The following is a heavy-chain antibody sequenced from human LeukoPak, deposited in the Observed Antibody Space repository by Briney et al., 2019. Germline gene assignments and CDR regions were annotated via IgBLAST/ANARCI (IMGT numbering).Heavy chain of an antibody. V-gene: IGHV1-46*01. D-gene: IGHD2-2*02. CDR1: GGTFSSYA. J-gene: IGHJ4*02. CDR2: IHPPDGST. Sequence: ASVKVSCKASGGTFSSYAISWVRQAPGQGLEWVGVIHPPDGSTTYAQKFQGRITMTRDMSTTTAYMELSSLRSDDMAVYYCTLYNYWGQGTLVTVSS. CDR3: TLYNY.